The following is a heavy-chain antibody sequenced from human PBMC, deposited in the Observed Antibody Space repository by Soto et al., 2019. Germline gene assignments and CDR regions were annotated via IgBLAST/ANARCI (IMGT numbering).Heavy chain of an antibody. CDR3: ARTVVRTLDV. V-gene: IGHV4-59*01. CDR1: GFSISSYY. J-gene: IGHJ6*02. D-gene: IGHD2-15*01. CDR2: IYYSGNT. Sequence: SETLSLTCIVSGFSISSYYWSWIRQPPGKGLEWIGYIYYSGNTDYNPSIKSRLTISVDTSKNQFSLKMSTVSAADPAVYYCARTVVRTLDVWGQGTTVT.